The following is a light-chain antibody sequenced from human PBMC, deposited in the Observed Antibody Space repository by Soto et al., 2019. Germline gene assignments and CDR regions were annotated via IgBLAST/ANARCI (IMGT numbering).Light chain of an antibody. CDR2: DTY. J-gene: IGLJ1*01. Sequence: QAVVTQEPSLTVSPGGTVTLTCGSSTGAVATGHYAYWFHQKPGQAPRPLIYDTYNRFSWTPVRFSGSLLGGKAALTLSGAQPEDEADYYCLLYSGGYVFGPGTKVTVL. V-gene: IGLV7-46*01. CDR3: LLYSGGYV. CDR1: TGAVATGHY.